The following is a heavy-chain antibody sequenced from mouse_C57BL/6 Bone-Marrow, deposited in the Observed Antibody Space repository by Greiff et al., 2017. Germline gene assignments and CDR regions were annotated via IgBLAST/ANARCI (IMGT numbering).Heavy chain of an antibody. Sequence: VQLQQSGAELVMPGASVKLSCKASGYTFTSYWMHWVKQRPGQGLEWIGEIDPSDSYTNYNQKFKGKSTLTVDKSSSTAYMQLSSLTSEDSAVYYCAITTVVATDYWGQGTTLTVSS. D-gene: IGHD1-1*01. J-gene: IGHJ2*01. CDR1: GYTFTSYW. CDR3: AITTVVATDY. V-gene: IGHV1-69*01. CDR2: IDPSDSYT.